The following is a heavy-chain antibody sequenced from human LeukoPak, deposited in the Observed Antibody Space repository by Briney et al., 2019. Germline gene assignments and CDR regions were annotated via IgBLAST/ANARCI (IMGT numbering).Heavy chain of an antibody. CDR1: GGSISSYY. CDR2: IHYSGST. J-gene: IGHJ6*04. CDR3: ARAQSGSGWYNYYYYGMDV. V-gene: IGHV4-59*01. Sequence: SETLSLTCTVSGGSISSYYWSWIRQPPGKGLEWIGYIHYSGSTNYNPSLKSRVTISVDTSKNQFSLKLSSVTAADTAVYYCARAQSGSGWYNYYYYGMDVWGKGTTVTVSS. D-gene: IGHD6-19*01.